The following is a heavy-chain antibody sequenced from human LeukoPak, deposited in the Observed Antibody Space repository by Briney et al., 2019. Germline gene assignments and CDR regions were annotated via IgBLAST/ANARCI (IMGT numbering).Heavy chain of an antibody. CDR1: GGPISSSSYY. Sequence: SETLSPTCTVSGGPISSSSYYWGWIRQPPGKGLEWIGSIYYSGSTYYNPSLKSRVTISVDTSKNQFSLKLSSVTAADTAVYYCARLNKRRVRGSVMGGWFDPWGQGTLVTVSS. CDR2: IYYSGST. V-gene: IGHV4-39*07. J-gene: IGHJ5*02. CDR3: ARLNKRRVRGSVMGGWFDP. D-gene: IGHD3-10*01.